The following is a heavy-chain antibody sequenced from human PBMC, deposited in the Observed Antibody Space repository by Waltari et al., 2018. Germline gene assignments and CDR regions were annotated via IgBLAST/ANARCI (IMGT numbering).Heavy chain of an antibody. D-gene: IGHD3-22*01. V-gene: IGHV4-59*01. CDR1: GGSISSYY. J-gene: IGHJ3*02. Sequence: QVQLQESGPGLVKPSETLSLTCTVSGGSISSYYWNWIRQPPGKGLEWIGYIYYSGSTNYNPSLKSRVTISVDTSKNQFSLKLSSVTAADTAVYYCARDSYYYDSSGYPNDAFDIWGQGTMVTVSS. CDR2: IYYSGST. CDR3: ARDSYYYDSSGYPNDAFDI.